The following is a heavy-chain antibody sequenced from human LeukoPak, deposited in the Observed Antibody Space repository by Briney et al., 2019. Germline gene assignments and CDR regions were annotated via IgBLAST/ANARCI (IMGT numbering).Heavy chain of an antibody. Sequence: SETLSLTCAVYGGSFSDYYWSWIRQPPGKGPEWIGGINHSGSTNFNPSLKSRVTISVDTSKNQFSLKLSSVTAADTAVYYCARDGAQLAYCGGDCYPRAFDIWGQGTMVTVSS. J-gene: IGHJ3*02. CDR1: GGSFSDYY. V-gene: IGHV4-34*01. CDR3: ARDGAQLAYCGGDCYPRAFDI. CDR2: INHSGST. D-gene: IGHD2-21*02.